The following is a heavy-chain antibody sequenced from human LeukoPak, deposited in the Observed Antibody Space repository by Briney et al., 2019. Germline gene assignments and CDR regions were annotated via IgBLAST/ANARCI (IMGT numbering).Heavy chain of an antibody. CDR3: ARRGRSSNYFDY. V-gene: IGHV1-2*02. Sequence: ASVKVSCKVSGYTLTELSMHWVRQAPGQGLEWMGWINPNSGGTNYAQKFQGRVTMTRDTSISTAYMELSRLRSDDTAVYYCARRGRSSNYFDYWGQGTLVTVSS. J-gene: IGHJ4*02. CDR2: INPNSGGT. D-gene: IGHD6-6*01. CDR1: GYTLTELS.